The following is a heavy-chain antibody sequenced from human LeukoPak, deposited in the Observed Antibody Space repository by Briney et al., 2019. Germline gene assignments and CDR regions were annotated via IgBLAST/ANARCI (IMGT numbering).Heavy chain of an antibody. Sequence: SGGSLRLSCAASGFTFSSYSMNWVCQAPGKGLEWVSSISSSSSYIYYADSVKGRFTISRDNAKNSLYLQMNSLRAEDTAVYYCARDEGYGAFDIWGQGTMVTVSS. CDR1: GFTFSSYS. CDR3: ARDEGYGAFDI. J-gene: IGHJ3*02. V-gene: IGHV3-21*01. CDR2: ISSSSSYI. D-gene: IGHD5-12*01.